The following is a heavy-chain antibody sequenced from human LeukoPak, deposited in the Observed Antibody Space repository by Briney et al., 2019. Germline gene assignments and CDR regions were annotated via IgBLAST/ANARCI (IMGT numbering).Heavy chain of an antibody. Sequence: PGGSLRLSCAASGLTFSGFWMSWARQAPGKGLEWVANINEDGSERNYVDSVKGRFTISRDNAKNSLYLQMNSLRAEDTAVYYCARGPVSVWGSYRYHHHRMDVWGEGTTVTVSS. J-gene: IGHJ6*03. CDR3: ARGPVSVWGSYRYHHHRMDV. V-gene: IGHV3-7*01. CDR1: GLTFSGFW. CDR2: INEDGSER. D-gene: IGHD3-16*02.